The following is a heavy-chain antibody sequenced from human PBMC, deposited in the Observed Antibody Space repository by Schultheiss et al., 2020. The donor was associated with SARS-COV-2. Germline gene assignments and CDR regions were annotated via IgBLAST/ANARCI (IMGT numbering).Heavy chain of an antibody. CDR1: GYSFTNYW. J-gene: IGHJ5*02. V-gene: IGHV5-51*01. Sequence: GESLKISCKGSGYSFTNYWIGWVRQMPGKGLEWMGIIYPGDSDTRYSPSFQGQVTISADKSISTAYLQWSSLKASDTAMYYCARHPTFVYDWFDPWGQGTLVTVSS. CDR3: ARHPTFVYDWFDP. D-gene: IGHD2-8*01. CDR2: IYPGDSDT.